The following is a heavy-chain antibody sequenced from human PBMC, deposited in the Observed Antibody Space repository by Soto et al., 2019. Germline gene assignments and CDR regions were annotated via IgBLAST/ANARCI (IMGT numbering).Heavy chain of an antibody. CDR3: ASRGYSGSFDY. J-gene: IGHJ4*02. CDR2: IVTYNGNT. V-gene: IGHV1-18*01. D-gene: IGHD5-18*01. CDR1: RYTFTDYG. Sequence: GASVKVSSKASRYTFTDYGISWVRRAPGQGLEWIGWIVTYNGNTQSAQNLQGRVTMTTDTSTGTAYMELRSLRSDDTAVYYCASRGYSGSFDYWGQGTLVTVSS.